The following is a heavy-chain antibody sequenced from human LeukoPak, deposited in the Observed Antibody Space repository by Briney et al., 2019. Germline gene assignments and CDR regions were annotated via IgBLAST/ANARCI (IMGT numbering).Heavy chain of an antibody. J-gene: IGHJ4*02. V-gene: IGHV1-18*01. D-gene: IGHD1-26*01. CDR1: GYTFTSYG. CDR3: ARDEWELLREGTSFDY. CDR2: ISAYNGNT. Sequence: ASVKVSCKASGYTFTSYGISWVRQAPGQGLEWMGWISAYNGNTNYAQKLQGRVTMTTDTSTSTAYMEPRSLRSDDTAVYYCARDEWELLREGTSFDYWGQGTLVTVSS.